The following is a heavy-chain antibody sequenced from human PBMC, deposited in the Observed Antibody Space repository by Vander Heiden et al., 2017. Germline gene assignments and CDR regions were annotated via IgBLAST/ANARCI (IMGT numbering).Heavy chain of an antibody. CDR3: TTDYYSNGYNF. D-gene: IGHD5-18*01. CDR2: IKSKTDGGTT. CDR1: GFTFSNAW. V-gene: IGHV3-15*07. Sequence: EVQLVESGGGLVKPGGSLRLSCAASGFTFSNAWMNWVRQAPGKGLEWVGRIKSKTDGGTTDYAAPVKGRFTISRDDSKNTLCLQMNSLKTEDTAVYYGTTDYYSNGYNFWGHGTLVTVSS. J-gene: IGHJ4*01.